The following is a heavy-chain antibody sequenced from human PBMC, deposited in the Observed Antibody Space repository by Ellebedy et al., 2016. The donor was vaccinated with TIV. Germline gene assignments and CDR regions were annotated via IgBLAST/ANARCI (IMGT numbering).Heavy chain of an antibody. D-gene: IGHD2-2*01. V-gene: IGHV3-49*03. Sequence: GESLKISXTSSGFTFGDYAMSWFRQAPGKGLEWVGFIRSKAYGGTTEYAASVKGRFTISRDDSKCIAYLQMNSLKTEDTAVYYCTRGLRPLRYCSSITCPLQFDSWGQGTLVTVSS. CDR2: IRSKAYGGTT. CDR3: TRGLRPLRYCSSITCPLQFDS. J-gene: IGHJ4*02. CDR1: GFTFGDYA.